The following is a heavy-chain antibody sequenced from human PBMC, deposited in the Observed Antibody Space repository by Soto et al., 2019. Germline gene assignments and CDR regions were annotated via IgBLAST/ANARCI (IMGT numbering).Heavy chain of an antibody. Sequence: QLQLQESGPGLVKTSETLSLTCTVSGGSISSSSYFWGWIRQPPGEGLEWIGSIYNSGSTYYNPSLKSRLTISVDTSKNQFSPKLSSVTAADTAVFDCATHISAGIEAACGHFDNGGQRTLVTATS. CDR1: GGSISSSSYF. D-gene: IGHD6-13*01. J-gene: IGHJ4*02. V-gene: IGHV4-39*01. CDR3: ATHISAGIEAACGHFDN. CDR2: IYNSGST.